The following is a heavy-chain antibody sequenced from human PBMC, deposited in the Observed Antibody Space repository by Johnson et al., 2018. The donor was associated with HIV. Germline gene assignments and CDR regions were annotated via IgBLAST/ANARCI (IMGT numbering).Heavy chain of an antibody. Sequence: QVKLVESGGGVVQPGKSLTLSCVGSGLSFSNFGIHWVRQAPGKGPEWVAVISYDGSNKYYADSVKGRFTISRDNSKNTLYLQMNSLRAEDTAVYYCAKAYSAVVGDAFDIWGQGTMVTVSS. CDR1: GLSFSNFG. V-gene: IGHV3-30*18. J-gene: IGHJ3*02. D-gene: IGHD3-22*01. CDR3: AKAYSAVVGDAFDI. CDR2: ISYDGSNK.